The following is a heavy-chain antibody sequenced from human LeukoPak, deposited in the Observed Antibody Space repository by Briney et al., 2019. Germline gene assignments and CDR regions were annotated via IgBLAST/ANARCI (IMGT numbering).Heavy chain of an antibody. D-gene: IGHD6-25*01. CDR3: AKVQRFHYYNGMDV. CDR1: GVSFSNFA. CDR2: ITGSGGST. V-gene: IGHV3-23*01. Sequence: AGSLRLSCVASGVSFSNFAMNWVRQAPGTGQEWVSGITGSGGSTNYADSVKGRFTISRDNSTNTLFPQMNTLRAEDTAVYYCAKVQRFHYYNGMDVWGQGTTVTVSS. J-gene: IGHJ6*02.